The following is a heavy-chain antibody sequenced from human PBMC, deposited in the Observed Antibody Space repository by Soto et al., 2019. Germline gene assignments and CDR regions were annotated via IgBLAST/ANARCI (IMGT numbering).Heavy chain of an antibody. J-gene: IGHJ3*01. D-gene: IGHD1-26*01. CDR3: ARDTWELSFPMAPSDV. Sequence: PGGSLRLSCVASGFSFSTYGMHWVRQAPGKGLEGVALIWYDGSKKYYGDSVKGRFTISRDNSKNTLYLQMNSLRAEDTALYYCARDTWELSFPMAPSDVWGQGTMVTVSS. CDR1: GFSFSTYG. CDR2: IWYDGSKK. V-gene: IGHV3-33*01.